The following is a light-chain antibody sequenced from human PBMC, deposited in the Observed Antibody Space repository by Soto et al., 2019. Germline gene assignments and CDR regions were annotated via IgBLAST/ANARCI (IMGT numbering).Light chain of an antibody. CDR1: QSVSSY. CDR3: KQHGTSPIT. J-gene: IGKJ5*01. V-gene: IGKV3-11*01. Sequence: EIVLTQSPATLSLSPGERATLSRRASQSVSSYLAWYQQKPGQAPRLLIYDAYNRATGIQARFSGSGSGTDFTLTIRRLEPEDFAVYYCKQHGTSPITFGQGTRLEIK. CDR2: DAY.